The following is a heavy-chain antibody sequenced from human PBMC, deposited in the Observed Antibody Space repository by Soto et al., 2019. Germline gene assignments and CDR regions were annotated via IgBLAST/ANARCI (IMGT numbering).Heavy chain of an antibody. D-gene: IGHD1-26*01. V-gene: IGHV3-72*01. CDR3: ARVSLVGPSGGRYFDY. CDR2: IKNKANSYTT. CDR1: GFTFSAHY. Sequence: PGGSLRLSCAASGFTFSAHYMDWVRQAPGKGLEWVGRIKNKANSYTTEYAASVEGRFTISREDSQNSLYLQINSLKTEDTAVYYCARVSLVGPSGGRYFDYRGQGSQVAVSS. J-gene: IGHJ4*02.